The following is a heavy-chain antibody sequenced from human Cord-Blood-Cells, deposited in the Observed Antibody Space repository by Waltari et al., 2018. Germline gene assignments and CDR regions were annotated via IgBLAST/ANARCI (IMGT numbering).Heavy chain of an antibody. J-gene: IGHJ3*02. CDR3: AREDIVVVPADAFDI. Sequence: QVQLVQSGAEVKKPGASVKVSCTASGYTFTGYYIPWLRTAPGQGLEWMGWINPNSGGTNYAQKFQGRVTMTRDTSISTAYMELSRLRSDDTAVYYCAREDIVVVPADAFDIWGQGTMVTVSS. D-gene: IGHD2-2*01. CDR1: GYTFTGYY. V-gene: IGHV1-2*02. CDR2: INPNSGGT.